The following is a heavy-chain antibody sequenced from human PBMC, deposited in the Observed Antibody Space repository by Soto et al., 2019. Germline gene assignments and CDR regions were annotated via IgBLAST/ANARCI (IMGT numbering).Heavy chain of an antibody. V-gene: IGHV3-74*01. Sequence: EVQLVESGGGSVQPGGSLRLSCVASGITFSGYWMHWVRQVPGKGLVWVARVDSDGSGTSYADSVKGRFTISRDNAKNTLYLLMNSLRVEYTAVYYCATVFEHWGQGIRVTVSS. CDR3: ATVFEH. CDR2: VDSDGSGT. CDR1: GITFSGYW. J-gene: IGHJ4*02.